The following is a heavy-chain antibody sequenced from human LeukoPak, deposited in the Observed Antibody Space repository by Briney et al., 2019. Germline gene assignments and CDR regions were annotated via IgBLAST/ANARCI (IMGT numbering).Heavy chain of an antibody. Sequence: GASVKVSCKASGYTFTSYAMHWVRQAPGQRLEWMGWINAGNGNTKYSQKFQGRVTITRDTSASIAYMELSSLRSEDTAVYYCARNSEVAEFDYWGQGTLVTVSS. CDR2: INAGNGNT. J-gene: IGHJ4*02. CDR1: GYTFTSYA. V-gene: IGHV1-3*01. CDR3: ARNSEVAEFDY. D-gene: IGHD2-15*01.